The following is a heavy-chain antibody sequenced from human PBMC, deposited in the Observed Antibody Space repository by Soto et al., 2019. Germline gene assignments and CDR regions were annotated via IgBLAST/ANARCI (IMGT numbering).Heavy chain of an antibody. CDR1: GFTVSTKY. Sequence: EVQLVESGGGLVQPGGSLRLSCAASGFTVSTKYMSWVRQAPGKGLEWVSVVYSGGSTFYADSVRGRFTISRDNPKNTVNLQMNSLRAEDTAVYYCARDPWAADYWGQGTLVTVSS. CDR3: ARDPWAADY. D-gene: IGHD3-16*01. CDR2: VYSGGST. V-gene: IGHV3-66*01. J-gene: IGHJ4*02.